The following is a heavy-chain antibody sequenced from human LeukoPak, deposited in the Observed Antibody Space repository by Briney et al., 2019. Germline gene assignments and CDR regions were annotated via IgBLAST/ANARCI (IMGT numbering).Heavy chain of an antibody. CDR2: IYSGGST. J-gene: IGHJ4*02. CDR1: GFTVSSNY. D-gene: IGHD7-27*01. CDR3: AKPETGDGQIDY. V-gene: IGHV3-53*01. Sequence: GGSLRLSCAASGFTVSSNYMSWVRQAPGKGLEWVSVIYSGGSTYYADSVKGRFTISRDNSKNTLYLQMNSLRAEDTAVYYCAKPETGDGQIDYWGQGALVTVSS.